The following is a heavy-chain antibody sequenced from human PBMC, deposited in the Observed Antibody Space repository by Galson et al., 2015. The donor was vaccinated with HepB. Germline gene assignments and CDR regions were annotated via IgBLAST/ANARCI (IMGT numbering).Heavy chain of an antibody. CDR1: GYSFTSYW. J-gene: IGHJ3*02. Sequence: QSGAEVKKPGESLRISCKGSGYSFTSYWISWVRQMPGKGLEWMGRIDPSDSYTNYSPSFQGHVTISADKSISTAYLQWSSLKASDTAMYYCARHNPLESSGWYSRAFDIWGQGTMVTVSS. CDR3: ARHNPLESSGWYSRAFDI. V-gene: IGHV5-10-1*01. D-gene: IGHD6-19*01. CDR2: IDPSDSYT.